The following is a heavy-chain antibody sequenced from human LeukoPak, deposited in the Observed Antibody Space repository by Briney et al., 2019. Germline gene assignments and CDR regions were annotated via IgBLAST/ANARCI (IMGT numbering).Heavy chain of an antibody. Sequence: SETLSLTXAVSGYSISSGYYWGWIRHPPGKGLECIGSIYHSGSTYYNPSLKSRVTISVGTSKNQFSLKLSSVTAADTAVYYCARTYDFWSGYLPYYFDYWGQGTLVTVSS. D-gene: IGHD3-3*01. CDR3: ARTYDFWSGYLPYYFDY. V-gene: IGHV4-38-2*01. CDR2: IYHSGST. CDR1: GYSISSGYY. J-gene: IGHJ4*02.